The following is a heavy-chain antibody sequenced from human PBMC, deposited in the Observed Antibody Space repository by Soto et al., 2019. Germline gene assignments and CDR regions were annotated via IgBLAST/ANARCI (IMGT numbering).Heavy chain of an antibody. CDR3: AKGPYDFFPPELDS. D-gene: IGHD3-3*01. CDR2: ISVSGAST. Sequence: GGSLRLSFVASRFTFSSYAMSWVRQAPGRGLEWVSAISVSGASTLYADSVKDPFTISTDNPKHALHVQMNRLKVEDMEVYYCAKGPYDFFPPELDSWGQGTLVTVSS. V-gene: IGHV3-23*01. J-gene: IGHJ4*02. CDR1: RFTFSSYA.